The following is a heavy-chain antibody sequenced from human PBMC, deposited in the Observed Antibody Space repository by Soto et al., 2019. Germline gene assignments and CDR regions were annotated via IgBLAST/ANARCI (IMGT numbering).Heavy chain of an antibody. V-gene: IGHV1-18*01. D-gene: IGHD2-21*01. CDR2: ISADNNHT. J-gene: IGHJ3*02. CDR1: GYTSSNYD. Sequence: QVQLLQSGAELRKLGASVKVSCTTSGYTSSNYDGSWVRQAPGQGLEWMGRISADNNHTNYALTFQGRVTETTGTLTSPAYMELRSLRSDATAVSYCVGWGIDWYESATAVEMWVQGTRVTVSS. CDR3: VGWGIDWYESATAVEM.